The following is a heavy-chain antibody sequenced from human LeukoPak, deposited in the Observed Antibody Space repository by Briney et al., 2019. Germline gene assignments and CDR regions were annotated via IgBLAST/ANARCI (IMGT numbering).Heavy chain of an antibody. CDR1: GGSISSYY. Sequence: PSETLSLTCTVSGGSISSYYWSWIRQPAGKGLEWIGRIYTSWSTNYNPSLKSRVHMSVDTSKNQFSLKLSSVTAADTAVYYCVRCSYSSGCYWYFDLWGRGTLVTVSS. D-gene: IGHD6-19*01. V-gene: IGHV4-4*07. CDR2: IYTSWST. CDR3: VRCSYSSGCYWYFDL. J-gene: IGHJ2*01.